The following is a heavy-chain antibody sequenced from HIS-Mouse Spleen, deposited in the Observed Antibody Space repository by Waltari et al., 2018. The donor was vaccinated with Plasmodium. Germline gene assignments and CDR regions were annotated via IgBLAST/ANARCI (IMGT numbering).Heavy chain of an antibody. CDR3: ARGMKSSSSAFDI. CDR1: GFTVSCNY. CDR2: IYSGGST. D-gene: IGHD6-6*01. J-gene: IGHJ3*02. V-gene: IGHV3-53*01. Sequence: EVQLVASGGGLIQHGGSLRLSCAASGFTVSCNYMSWVRQAPGKGLEWVSVIYSGGSTYYADSVKGRFTISRDNSKNTLYLQMNSLRAEDTAVYYCARGMKSSSSAFDIWGQGTMVTVSS.